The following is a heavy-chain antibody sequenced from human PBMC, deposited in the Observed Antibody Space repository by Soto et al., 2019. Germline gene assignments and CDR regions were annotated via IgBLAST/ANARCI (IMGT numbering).Heavy chain of an antibody. D-gene: IGHD3-10*01. CDR1: GFTFDKYA. Sequence: PGGSLRLSCSASGFTFDKYAMAWVRQAPGQGLEWVSTVSPSGDNTYQADSVRGRFTISRDNSKNTLYLQMSSLRAEDTAVYYCARGGIGWFDPWGQGTLVTFSS. V-gene: IGHV3-23*01. J-gene: IGHJ5*02. CDR2: VSPSGDNT. CDR3: ARGGIGWFDP.